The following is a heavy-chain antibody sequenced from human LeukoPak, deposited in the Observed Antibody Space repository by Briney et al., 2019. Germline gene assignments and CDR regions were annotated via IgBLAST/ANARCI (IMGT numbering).Heavy chain of an antibody. CDR2: ISSTSSSI. CDR1: GFTFSDYY. J-gene: IGHJ6*03. Sequence: GGSLRLSCAASGFTFSDYYMNWIRQAPGKGLEWVSYISSTSSSIYYADSVKGRITISRDNAKNSLYLQMNSLRAEDTAVYYCARVRRDTAMVNYMDVWGKGTTVTISS. D-gene: IGHD5-18*01. CDR3: ARVRRDTAMVNYMDV. V-gene: IGHV3-11*04.